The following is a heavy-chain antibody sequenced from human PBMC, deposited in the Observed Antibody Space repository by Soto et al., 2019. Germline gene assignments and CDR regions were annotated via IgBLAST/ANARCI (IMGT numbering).Heavy chain of an antibody. CDR3: ARFEVPPPGGIAVLIDY. J-gene: IGHJ4*02. Sequence: PSQTLSLTCAISGDSVSSNSAAWNWIRQSPSRGLEWLGRTYFRSQWYNDFALSVKSRITITPDTSKNQFSLQLNSVTAADTAVYYCARFEVPPPGGIAVLIDYWGQGTLVTVSS. D-gene: IGHD6-19*01. V-gene: IGHV6-1*01. CDR1: GDSVSSNSAA. CDR2: TYFRSQWYN.